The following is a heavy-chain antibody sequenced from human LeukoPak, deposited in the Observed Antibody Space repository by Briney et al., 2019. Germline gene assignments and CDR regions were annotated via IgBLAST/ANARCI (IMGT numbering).Heavy chain of an antibody. Sequence: GGSLRLSCAASRFTFGSYWMTWVRQAPGKGLEWMANIKQDGSEKYYVDSVKGRFTISRDNAKNSLYLQMNSLRAEDTAIYYCARLLRYFDYWGQGTLVTVSS. CDR2: IKQDGSEK. V-gene: IGHV3-7*01. J-gene: IGHJ4*02. CDR3: ARLLRYFDY. CDR1: RFTFGSYW. D-gene: IGHD3-9*01.